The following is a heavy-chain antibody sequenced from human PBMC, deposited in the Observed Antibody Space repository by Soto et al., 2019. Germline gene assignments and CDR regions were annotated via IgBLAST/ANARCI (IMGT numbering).Heavy chain of an antibody. CDR1: GGTFGNTA. J-gene: IGHJ5*02. CDR3: ARDGDPGYSFWSGLLGGGRFDP. D-gene: IGHD3-3*01. CDR2: IVPLFGTA. V-gene: IGHV1-69*12. Sequence: QVQLVQSGAEVKEPGSSVNVSCKTSGGTFGNTAVTWVRQVPGQGLEWIGGIVPLFGTANYAQKFRGRVMITADESTSTAYMDLSSLRSDDTAIYYCARDGDPGYSFWSGLLGGGRFDPWGQGTLVTVSS.